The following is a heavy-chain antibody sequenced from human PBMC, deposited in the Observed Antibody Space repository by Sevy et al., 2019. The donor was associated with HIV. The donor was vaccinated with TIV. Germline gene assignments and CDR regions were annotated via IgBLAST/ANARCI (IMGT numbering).Heavy chain of an antibody. V-gene: IGHV3-23*01. CDR2: ISGSGGSGDKT. CDR1: GFPFSNFA. J-gene: IGHJ4*02. D-gene: IGHD3-22*01. Sequence: GGSLRLSCAASGFPFSNFAMSWVRQAPGKGLEWVSGISGSGGSGDKTNYADSVKGRFTISRDDSKNSLYLQLNSLRAEDTGIYYCARKYDSSGYFDYWGQGTLVTVSS. CDR3: ARKYDSSGYFDY.